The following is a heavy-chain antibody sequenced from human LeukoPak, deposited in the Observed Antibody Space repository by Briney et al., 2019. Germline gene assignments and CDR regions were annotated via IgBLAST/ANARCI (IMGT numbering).Heavy chain of an antibody. CDR2: ISGSGGST. CDR3: AKGPEGSHYYDSSGYPFDY. J-gene: IGHJ4*02. Sequence: GGSLRLSCAASGFTFSSYAMSWVRQAPGKGLEWVSAISGSGGSTYYADSVKGRFTISRDNSKNTLYLQMNSLRAEDTAVYYCAKGPEGSHYYDSSGYPFDYWGQGTLVTVSS. V-gene: IGHV3-23*01. CDR1: GFTFSSYA. D-gene: IGHD3-22*01.